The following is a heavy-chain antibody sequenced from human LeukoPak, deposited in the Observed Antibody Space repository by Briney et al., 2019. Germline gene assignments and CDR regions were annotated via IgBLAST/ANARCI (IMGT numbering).Heavy chain of an antibody. J-gene: IGHJ3*02. CDR1: GGSISSYY. D-gene: IGHD2-21*01. Sequence: SETLSLTCTVSGGSISSYYWSWIRQPPGKGLEWIGYIYYSGSTNYNPSLKSRVTISVDTSKNQFSLKLSSVTAADTAVYYCAATYDFNAFDIWGQGTMVTVSS. CDR3: AATYDFNAFDI. CDR2: IYYSGST. V-gene: IGHV4-59*12.